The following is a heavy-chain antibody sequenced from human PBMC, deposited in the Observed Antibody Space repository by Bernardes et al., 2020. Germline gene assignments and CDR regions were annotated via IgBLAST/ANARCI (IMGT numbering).Heavy chain of an antibody. J-gene: IGHJ4*02. D-gene: IGHD1-7*01. Sequence: AGSLTLSCAASGFTFSSYGMNWIRQAPGKGLEWVAVIWNDGNTKYYSDSVKGRFTISRDNSKNTLYLQMNNLSAEDTAVYYCARERGNYSPCDNWGQGTLVTVSS. V-gene: IGHV3-33*01. CDR1: GFTFSSYG. CDR3: ARERGNYSPCDN. CDR2: IWNDGNTK.